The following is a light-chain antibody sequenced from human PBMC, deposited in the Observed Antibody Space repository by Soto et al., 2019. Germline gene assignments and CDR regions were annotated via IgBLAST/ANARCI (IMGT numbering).Light chain of an antibody. V-gene: IGKV4-1*01. CDR1: QSLLDGSNNKNY. CDR2: WAS. CDR3: QQYSTPPYT. J-gene: IGKJ2*01. Sequence: IVMTQSPDSLAVSLGERATINCKSTQSLLDGSNNKNYLAWYQLKPGHTPKLLVYWASTREIGVPARFSGSGSGTDFTLTMSSLQAEDVAVYFCQQYSTPPYTFGQGTTLEI.